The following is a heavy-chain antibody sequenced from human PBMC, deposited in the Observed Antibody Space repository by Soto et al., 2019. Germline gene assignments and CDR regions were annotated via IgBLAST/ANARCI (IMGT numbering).Heavy chain of an antibody. D-gene: IGHD6-6*01. CDR1: GGSISSYY. CDR3: ARVEDSISAEVGAFDI. Sequence: SETLSLTCTVSGGSISSYYWSWIRQPPGKGLEWIGYIYYSGSTNYNPSLKSRVTISVDTSKNQFSLKLSSVAAADTAVYYCARVEDSISAEVGAFDIWGQGTMVTVSS. J-gene: IGHJ3*02. CDR2: IYYSGST. V-gene: IGHV4-59*01.